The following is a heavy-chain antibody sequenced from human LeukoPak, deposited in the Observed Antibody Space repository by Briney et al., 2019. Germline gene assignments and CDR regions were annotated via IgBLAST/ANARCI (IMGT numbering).Heavy chain of an antibody. Sequence: GGSLRLSCATSGFTFSNAWMNWVRQAPGKGLEWVGRIRSNSDGGTIDYAAPVKGRFTLSRDDSKTTLYLQMNSLQTEDTAVYYCATDFYDSTWGQGTLVTVSS. CDR2: IRSNSDGGTI. V-gene: IGHV3-15*07. CDR1: GFTFSNAW. D-gene: IGHD3-22*01. J-gene: IGHJ5*02. CDR3: ATDFYDST.